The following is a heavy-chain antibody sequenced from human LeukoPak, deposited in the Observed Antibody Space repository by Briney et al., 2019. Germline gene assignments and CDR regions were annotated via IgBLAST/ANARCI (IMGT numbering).Heavy chain of an antibody. Sequence: PGGSLRLSCAASGFTFSDYYMSWIRQAPGKGLEWVSYISSSGSTIYYADSVRGRFTISRDNAKNSLYLQMNSLRAEDTAVYYCAKDSAYYDFWSGYPNWFDPWGQGTLVTVSS. J-gene: IGHJ5*02. V-gene: IGHV3-11*01. CDR2: ISSSGSTI. CDR3: AKDSAYYDFWSGYPNWFDP. CDR1: GFTFSDYY. D-gene: IGHD3-3*01.